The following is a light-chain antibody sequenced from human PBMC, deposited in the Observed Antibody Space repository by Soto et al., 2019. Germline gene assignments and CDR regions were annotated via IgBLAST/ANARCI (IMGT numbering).Light chain of an antibody. J-gene: IGKJ5*01. CDR1: QSVSSSY. Sequence: EIVLTQSPGTLSLSPGERATLSCRASQSVSSSYLAWYQQKPGQAPRLLIYDASNRATGIPARFSGSGSGTEFTITISSIETEDFAVYYCQQRSHWPPITFGQGTRLEIK. V-gene: IGKV3D-20*02. CDR3: QQRSHWPPIT. CDR2: DAS.